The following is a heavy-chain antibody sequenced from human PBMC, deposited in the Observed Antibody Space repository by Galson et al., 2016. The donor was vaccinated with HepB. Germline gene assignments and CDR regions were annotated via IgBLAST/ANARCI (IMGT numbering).Heavy chain of an antibody. CDR3: ARDKNPFGWGNHFDH. V-gene: IGHV3-74*01. CDR1: GFVFRKYW. D-gene: IGHD3-10*01. Sequence: SLRLSCAASGFVFRKYWMHWVRQAPEKGLEWVSRISPDGRTTNYADSVKGRFNISRDNANNTLSLQINSLGAEDTAIYFCARDKNPFGWGNHFDHWGQGALVAVSS. CDR2: ISPDGRTT. J-gene: IGHJ4*02.